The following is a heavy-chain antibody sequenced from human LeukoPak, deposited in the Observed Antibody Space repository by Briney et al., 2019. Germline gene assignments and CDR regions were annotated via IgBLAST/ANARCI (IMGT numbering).Heavy chain of an antibody. J-gene: IGHJ4*02. CDR3: AKDRASMIVVRSFDY. CDR2: ISSDSIAI. Sequence: HPGGSLRLSCAASGFTFSSYSMNWVRQAPGKGLEWVSYISSDSIAIYYADSVKGRFTISRDNAKNSLYLQMNSMRAEDTAVYYCAKDRASMIVVRSFDYWGQGTLVTVSS. D-gene: IGHD3-22*01. CDR1: GFTFSSYS. V-gene: IGHV3-48*04.